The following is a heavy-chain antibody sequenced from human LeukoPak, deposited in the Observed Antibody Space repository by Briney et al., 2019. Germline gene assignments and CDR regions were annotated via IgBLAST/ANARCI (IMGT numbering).Heavy chain of an antibody. J-gene: IGHJ4*02. CDR3: ARDYGGWSH. V-gene: IGHV3-48*04. D-gene: IGHD6-19*01. Sequence: GGSLRLSCAASGFTFSTYSMNWVRQAPGKGLEWVSFISWHGETTYYSDSVKGRFTISRDNAKNSLYLQMNSLRAEDTAVYYCARDYGGWSHWGQGTLVTVSS. CDR2: ISWHGETT. CDR1: GFTFSTYS.